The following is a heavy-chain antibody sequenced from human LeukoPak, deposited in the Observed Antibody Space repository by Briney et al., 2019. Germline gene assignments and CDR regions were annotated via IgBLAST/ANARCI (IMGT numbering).Heavy chain of an antibody. CDR3: ATLTVTSSFDY. CDR1: GFAFSVYE. CDR2: ISSSGGTR. Sequence: GGSLRLSCAASGFAFSVYEMYWVRQAPGKGLEWGSYISSSGGTRCYADSVKGRFTISRDNAKNSLYLQMNSLRAEDTAVYYCATLTVTSSFDYWGQGTLVTVSS. V-gene: IGHV3-48*03. J-gene: IGHJ4*02. D-gene: IGHD4-11*01.